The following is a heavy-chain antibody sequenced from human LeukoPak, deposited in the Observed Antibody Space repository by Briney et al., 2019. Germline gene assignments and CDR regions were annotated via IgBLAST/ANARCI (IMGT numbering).Heavy chain of an antibody. V-gene: IGHV4-39*01. CDR2: INHSGST. J-gene: IGHJ4*02. D-gene: IGHD1-26*01. Sequence: SETLXLTCTVSGGSISSSSYYWGWIRQPPGKGLEWIEEINHSGSTNYNPSLKSRVTISVETSKNQFSLKLSSVPAADTAVYYCARHLPASGSYFAGADYGGQGTLVTVS. CDR3: ARHLPASGSYFAGADY. CDR1: GGSISSSSYY.